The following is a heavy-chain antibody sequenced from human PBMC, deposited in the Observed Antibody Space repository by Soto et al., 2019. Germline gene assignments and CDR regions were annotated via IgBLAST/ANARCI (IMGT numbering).Heavy chain of an antibody. D-gene: IGHD6-13*01. Sequence: GGSLRLSCAASGFTFSSYAISWVRQAPGKGLEWVSGISGSGGSTYYADSVKGRFTISRDNSKNTLYLQMDSLRAEDTAVYYCAKDWAGSNWYYFDYWGQGTLVTVS. J-gene: IGHJ4*02. CDR3: AKDWAGSNWYYFDY. CDR1: GFTFSSYA. V-gene: IGHV3-23*01. CDR2: ISGSGGST.